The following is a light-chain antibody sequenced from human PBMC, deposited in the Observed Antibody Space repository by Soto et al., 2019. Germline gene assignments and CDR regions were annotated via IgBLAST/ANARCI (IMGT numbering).Light chain of an antibody. CDR3: QQSYSTPWT. CDR2: GAS. V-gene: IGKV3-15*01. CDR1: QSVSSN. J-gene: IGKJ1*01. Sequence: EIVLTQSPATLSVSPGERATFSCRASQSVSSNLAWYQQKPGQAPRLLIYGASIRATGIPARFSGSGSGTEFTLTISSLQPEDFATYYCQQSYSTPWTFGQGTKVDIK.